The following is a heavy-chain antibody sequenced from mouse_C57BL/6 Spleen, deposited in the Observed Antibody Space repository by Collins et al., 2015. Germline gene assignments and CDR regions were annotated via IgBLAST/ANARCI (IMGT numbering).Heavy chain of an antibody. Sequence: QIQLVQSGPELKKPGETVKISCKASGYTFTTYGMSWVKQAPGKGLKWMGWINTYSGVPTYADDFKGRFAFSLETSASTAYLQINNLKNEDTATYFCARSGATSVARGFDYWGQGTTLTVSS. J-gene: IGHJ2*01. D-gene: IGHD1-1*01. V-gene: IGHV9-3*01. CDR3: ARSGATSVARGFDY. CDR1: GYTFTTYG. CDR2: INTYSGVP.